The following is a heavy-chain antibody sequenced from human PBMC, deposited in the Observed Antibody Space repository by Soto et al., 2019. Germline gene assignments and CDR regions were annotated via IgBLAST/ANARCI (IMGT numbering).Heavy chain of an antibody. V-gene: IGHV1-69*02. CDR3: TLGSWSAETFDI. Sequence: QVQLVQSGAEVKKPGSSVKVSCKASGGTFSTYTIIWVRQAPGQGPEWMGRIIPMLNITNTAQSFQDRVTIIADKSTSTAYLELSTLRSDDTAMYFCTLGSWSAETFDIWGRGTMVTVSS. J-gene: IGHJ3*02. CDR2: IIPMLNIT. CDR1: GGTFSTYT. D-gene: IGHD6-13*01.